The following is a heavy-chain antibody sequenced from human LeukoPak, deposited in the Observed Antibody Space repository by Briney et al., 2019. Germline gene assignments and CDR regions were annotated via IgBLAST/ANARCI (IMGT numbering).Heavy chain of an antibody. CDR3: ARETRVLRYFYYYYMDV. V-gene: IGHV3-48*03. CDR2: ISSSGSTI. J-gene: IGHJ6*03. Sequence: PGGSLRLSCAASGFTFSSYEMNWVRQAPGKGLEWVSYISSSGSTIYYADSVKGRFTISRDNAKNSLYLQMNSLRAEDTAVYYCARETRVLRYFYYYYMDVWGKGTTVTISS. CDR1: GFTFSSYE. D-gene: IGHD3-9*01.